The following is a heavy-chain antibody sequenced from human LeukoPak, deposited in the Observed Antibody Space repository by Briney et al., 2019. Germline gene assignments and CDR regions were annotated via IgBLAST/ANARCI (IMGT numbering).Heavy chain of an antibody. D-gene: IGHD3-22*01. V-gene: IGHV3-48*03. J-gene: IGHJ6*02. CDR2: ISSSGSTI. CDR1: GFTFSSYE. Sequence: GGSLRLSCAASGFTFSSYEMNWVRQAPGKGLEWVSYISSSGSTIYYADSVKGRFTISRDNAKNSLYLQMNSLRAEDTAVYYCARDLRYYDSSGYYLGCYGMDVWGQGTTVTVSS. CDR3: ARDLRYYDSSGYYLGCYGMDV.